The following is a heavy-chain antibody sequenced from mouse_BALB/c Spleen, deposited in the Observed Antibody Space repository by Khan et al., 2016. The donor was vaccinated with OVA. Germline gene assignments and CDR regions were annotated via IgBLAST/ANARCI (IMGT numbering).Heavy chain of an antibody. CDR2: INTYTGEP. CDR1: GYTFTNYG. CDR3: ARGASYWYFDV. Sequence: QIQLVQSGPELKKPGETVKISCKASGYTFTNYGMNWVKQAPGKGLKWMGWINTYTGEPTYTDDFKGRFAFSLETSASPAYLQITNLKNEDMATYFCARGASYWYFDVWGAGTTVTVSS. J-gene: IGHJ1*01. V-gene: IGHV9-1*02.